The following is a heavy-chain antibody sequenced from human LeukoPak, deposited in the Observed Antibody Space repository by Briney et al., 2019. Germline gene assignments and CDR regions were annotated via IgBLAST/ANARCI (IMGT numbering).Heavy chain of an antibody. J-gene: IGHJ3*02. CDR3: ARGARGSAAVVAPRSFDI. D-gene: IGHD3-22*01. CDR1: GFTVSSTH. CDR2: TYTGGNS. V-gene: IGHV3-53*01. Sequence: PGGSLRLSCAASGFTVSSTHMVWVRQAPGKGLEWVSVTYTGGNSYYAGSVKGRFIISRDISKNTLYLQMNSLRAEDSALYYCARGARGSAAVVAPRSFDIWGQGTMVTVSS.